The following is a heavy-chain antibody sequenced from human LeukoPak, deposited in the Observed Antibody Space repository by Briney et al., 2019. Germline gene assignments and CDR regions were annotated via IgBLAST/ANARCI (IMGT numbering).Heavy chain of an antibody. D-gene: IGHD5-24*01. V-gene: IGHV1-46*01. CDR1: GYTFTKYY. CDR2: INPGGDNT. Sequence: ASVKVSCKASGYTFTKYYIHWVRQTPGQGLEWMGLINPGGDNTNYAQNFQGRVTMTRDTSTSTVYMELSSLRSEDTAIYYCARIRDGYNDAYDIWGQGTVVTVPS. CDR3: ARIRDGYNDAYDI. J-gene: IGHJ3*02.